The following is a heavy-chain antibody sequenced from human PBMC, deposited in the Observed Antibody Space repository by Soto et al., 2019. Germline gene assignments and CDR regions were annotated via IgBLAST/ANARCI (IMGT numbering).Heavy chain of an antibody. J-gene: IGHJ5*02. D-gene: IGHD3-10*01. V-gene: IGHV3-23*01. Sequence: GGSLRLSCAASGFTFSSYAMSWVRQAPGKGLEWVSAISGSGGSTYYADSVKGRFTISRDNSKNTLYLQMNSLRAEDTAVYYCAKHVGILWFGELFWFDPWGQGTLVTVSS. CDR3: AKHVGILWFGELFWFDP. CDR2: ISGSGGST. CDR1: GFTFSSYA.